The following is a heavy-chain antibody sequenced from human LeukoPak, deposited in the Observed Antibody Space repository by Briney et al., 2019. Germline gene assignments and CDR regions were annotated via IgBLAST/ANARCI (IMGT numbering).Heavy chain of an antibody. CDR2: TYFRSKWYN. CDR1: GDGVSSNSVA. V-gene: IGHV6-1*01. CDR3: ARDGCGGDCYTGYNIDV. Sequence: SQTLSLTCAISGDGVSSNSVAWHWIRQSPSRGLEWLGRTYFRSKWYNEYAVSVKSRISINPDTSKNQFSLQLNSVTPEDTAVYYCARDGCGGDCYTGYNIDVWGKGTTVTVSS. J-gene: IGHJ6*03. D-gene: IGHD2-21*02.